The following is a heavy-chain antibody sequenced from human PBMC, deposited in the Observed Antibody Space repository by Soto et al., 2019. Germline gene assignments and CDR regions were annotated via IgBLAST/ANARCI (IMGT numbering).Heavy chain of an antibody. CDR3: AKDQSMAIPFLPHFDY. CDR2: ISSGGNNK. V-gene: IGHV3-30*18. CDR1: GFTFNNFG. D-gene: IGHD5-12*01. J-gene: IGHJ4*02. Sequence: GGSLRLSCAASGFTFNNFGMHWVRQAPGKGLEWVAVISSGGNNKYYADSVKGRFTVSRDTPNNTLYLQMDGLKREYTAVYYCAKDQSMAIPFLPHFDYWGQGALVTVSS.